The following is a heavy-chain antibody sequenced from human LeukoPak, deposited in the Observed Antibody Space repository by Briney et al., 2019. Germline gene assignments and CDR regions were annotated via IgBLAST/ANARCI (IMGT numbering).Heavy chain of an antibody. D-gene: IGHD5-18*01. Sequence: SETLSLTCTVSGGSISSYYWSWIRQPPGKGLEWIGYIYYSGSTNYNPSLKSRVTISVDTSKNQFSLKLSSVTAADTAVYYCARGHSYGYRWSYYYYMDVWGKGTTVTVSS. CDR3: ARGHSYGYRWSYYYYMDV. V-gene: IGHV4-59*01. CDR2: IYYSGST. J-gene: IGHJ6*03. CDR1: GGSISSYY.